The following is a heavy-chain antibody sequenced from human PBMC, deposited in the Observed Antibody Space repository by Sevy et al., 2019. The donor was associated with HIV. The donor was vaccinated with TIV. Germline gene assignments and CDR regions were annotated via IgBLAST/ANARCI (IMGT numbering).Heavy chain of an antibody. CDR2: MNPNSGNT. CDR3: ARIDSSGYMGNFDY. CDR1: GYTFTTYD. Sequence: ASVKVSCKSSGYTFTTYDINWVRQATGQGLEWMGWMNPNSGNTGYAQKFQCRVTITSNTSISTAYMELSSLRSEDTAVYYCARIDSSGYMGNFDYWGQGTLVTVSS. V-gene: IGHV1-8*01. J-gene: IGHJ4*02. D-gene: IGHD3-22*01.